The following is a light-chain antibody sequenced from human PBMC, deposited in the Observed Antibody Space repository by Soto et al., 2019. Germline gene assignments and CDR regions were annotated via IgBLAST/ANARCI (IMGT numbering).Light chain of an antibody. J-gene: IGLJ1*01. CDR2: EGS. CDR3: CSFVRSSTFYA. CDR1: SSDVGSSNL. V-gene: IGLV2-23*01. Sequence: VLTQPASVSASPGQSITISCTGTSSDVGSSNLVSWYQHHPGKAPKLIIYEGSRRPSGVSGRFSGSKSGNTASLTISGLQADDEADYYCCSFVRSSTFYAFGTGTKVTVL.